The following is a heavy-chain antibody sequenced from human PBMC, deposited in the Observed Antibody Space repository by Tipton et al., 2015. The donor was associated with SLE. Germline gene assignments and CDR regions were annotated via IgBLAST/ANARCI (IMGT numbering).Heavy chain of an antibody. J-gene: IGHJ4*02. D-gene: IGHD6-6*01. CDR2: ISWNSGSI. CDR1: GFTFDDYA. V-gene: IGHV3-9*01. CDR3: AIEASLAARH. Sequence: SLRLSCAASGFTFDDYAMHWVRQAPGKGLEWVSGISWNSGSIGYADSVKGRFTISRDNAKNSLYLQMNSLRAEDTALYYCAIEASLAARHWGQGTLVTVSS.